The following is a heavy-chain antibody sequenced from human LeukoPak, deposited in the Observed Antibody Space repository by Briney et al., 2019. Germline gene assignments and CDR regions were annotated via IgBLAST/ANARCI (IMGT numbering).Heavy chain of an antibody. CDR2: ISAYNGNT. D-gene: IGHD2-2*02. CDR3: ARSNIVVVPAAIYPDY. J-gene: IGHJ4*02. CDR1: GYTFTSYG. Sequence: ASVKVSCKASGYTFTSYGISWVRQAPGQGLEWMGWISAYNGNTNYAQKLQGRVTMTTDTSTSTAYMELRSLRSDDTAVYYCARSNIVVVPAAIYPDYWGQGTLVTVSS. V-gene: IGHV1-18*01.